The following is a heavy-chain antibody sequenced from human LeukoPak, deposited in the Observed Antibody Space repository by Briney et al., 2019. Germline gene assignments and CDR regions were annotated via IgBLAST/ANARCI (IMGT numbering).Heavy chain of an antibody. CDR1: GFTFANYA. CDR3: AKHLSGSWSPFDY. J-gene: IGHJ4*02. CDR2: ISGSGGST. D-gene: IGHD6-13*01. Sequence: GGSLRLSCAASGFTFANYAMSWVRQAPGKGLEWVSAISGSGGSTYYADSVKGRFTISRDNSKNTLYLQMNSLRAEDTAVYYCAKHLSGSWSPFDYWGQGTLVTVSS. V-gene: IGHV3-23*01.